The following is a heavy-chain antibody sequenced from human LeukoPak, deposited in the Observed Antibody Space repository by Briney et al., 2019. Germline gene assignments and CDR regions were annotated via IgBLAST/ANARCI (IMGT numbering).Heavy chain of an antibody. V-gene: IGHV3-21*01. D-gene: IGHD3-22*01. CDR2: ISSSSYI. J-gene: IGHJ4*02. CDR3: ASRPYDSSGYMNY. CDR1: GFTFSSYS. Sequence: PGGSLRLSCAASGFTFSSYSMNWVRQAPGKGLEWVSSISSSSYIYYADSVKGRFTISRDNAKNSLYLQMNSLRAEDTAVYYCASRPYDSSGYMNYWGQGTLVTVSS.